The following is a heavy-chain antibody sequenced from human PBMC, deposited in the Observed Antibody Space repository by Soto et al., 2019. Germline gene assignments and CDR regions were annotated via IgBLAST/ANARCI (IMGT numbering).Heavy chain of an antibody. J-gene: IGHJ3*02. CDR3: TRSRYYYDSSDYYGNTFDI. CDR2: IDSDDDK. CDR1: GFALSTSGMC. V-gene: IGHV2-70*01. Sequence: ESGPTLVNPTQTLTVTCTFSGFALSTSGMCINWIRQPPGKALEWLGIIDSDDDKYYSPSLKTRLTISKDTSKNQVVLTMTNMDPVDTATYYCTRSRYYYDSSDYYGNTFDIWGQGTMVTVSS. D-gene: IGHD3-22*01.